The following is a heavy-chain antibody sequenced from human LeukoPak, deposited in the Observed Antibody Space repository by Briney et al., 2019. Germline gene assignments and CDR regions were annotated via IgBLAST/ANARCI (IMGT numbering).Heavy chain of an antibody. CDR1: VYTFTSYD. V-gene: IGHV1-8*01. Sequence: ASVKVSFKASVYTFTSYDINWVRQATGQGLEWMGWMNPNSGNTGYAQKFQGRVNMTGNTSISTAYMELSSLRSEDTAVYYCARGQGTNDGYYYYMDVWGKGTTVTVSS. CDR3: ARGQGTNDGYYYYMDV. D-gene: IGHD1-1*01. CDR2: MNPNSGNT. J-gene: IGHJ6*03.